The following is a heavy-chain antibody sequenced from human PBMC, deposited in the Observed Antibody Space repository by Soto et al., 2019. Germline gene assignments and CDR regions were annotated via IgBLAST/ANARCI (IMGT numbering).Heavy chain of an antibody. D-gene: IGHD5-18*01. CDR1: GFTFSSFP. CDR3: AGPGYSSQDY. CDR2: ISGSGDDT. V-gene: IGHV3-23*01. J-gene: IGHJ4*02. Sequence: EVPLLESGGGLVQPGGSLRLSCAASGFTFSSFPLSWVRQAPGKGLQWVSAISGSGDDTDYADSVKGRFTISRDNSQNTLFLQMNSLRAEDTAIYYCAGPGYSSQDYWGQGTLVTVSS.